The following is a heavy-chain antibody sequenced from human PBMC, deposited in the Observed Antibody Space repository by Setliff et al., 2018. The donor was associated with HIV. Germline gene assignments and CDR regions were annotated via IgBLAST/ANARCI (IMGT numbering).Heavy chain of an antibody. Sequence: SETLSLTCTVYGGSISSYYWRWVRQPPGKGLEWMGYIYYSGSTNYNPSLKSRVTISLDKSKNKFSLKRSSVIAADTAVYYCARIFGDQGYYYGMDVWGQGTTVTVSS. CDR1: GGSISSYY. D-gene: IGHD3-3*01. J-gene: IGHJ6*02. CDR2: IYYSGST. CDR3: ARIFGDQGYYYGMDV. V-gene: IGHV4-59*01.